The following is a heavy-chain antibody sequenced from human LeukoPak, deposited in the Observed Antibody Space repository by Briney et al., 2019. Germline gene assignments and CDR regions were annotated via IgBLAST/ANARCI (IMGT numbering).Heavy chain of an antibody. CDR1: GGTYSSYA. Sequence: ASVKVSCKASGGTYSSYAISWVRQAPGQGLEWMGRIIPILGIANYAQKFQGRVTITADKSTSTAYMELSSLRSEDTAVYYCARIVVDSDAFDIWGQGTMVTVSS. CDR3: ARIVVDSDAFDI. J-gene: IGHJ3*02. D-gene: IGHD3-22*01. CDR2: IIPILGIA. V-gene: IGHV1-69*04.